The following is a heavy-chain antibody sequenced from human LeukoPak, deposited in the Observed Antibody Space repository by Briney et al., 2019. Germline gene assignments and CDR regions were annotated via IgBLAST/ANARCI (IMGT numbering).Heavy chain of an antibody. CDR3: ATHGYQLLGFGVYYYMDV. V-gene: IGHV4-39*01. D-gene: IGHD3-10*01. Sequence: SETLSLTCTVSGGSISSSSYYWGWMPQPPGKGLEWFGSIYYSGSTYYNPSLKRRVTICVDTSKNQFSLTLSSVTAADTAVYYCATHGYQLLGFGVYYYMDVWGKGTTVTISS. CDR1: GGSISSSSYY. CDR2: IYYSGST. J-gene: IGHJ6*03.